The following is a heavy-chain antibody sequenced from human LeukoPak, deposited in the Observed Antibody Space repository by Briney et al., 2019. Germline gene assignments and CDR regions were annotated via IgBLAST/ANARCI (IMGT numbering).Heavy chain of an antibody. Sequence: KTGGSLRLSCAASGFTFTNAWMNWVRQAPGKGLEWVGRIKSKADGETIDYAALVKGRFTFSRDDSKNMLYLQMNSLKSEDTAVYYCSTLTSRGLSDSWGQGTLVTISS. J-gene: IGHJ4*02. CDR2: IKSKADGETI. D-gene: IGHD1-20*01. CDR3: STLTSRGLSDS. V-gene: IGHV3-15*07. CDR1: GFTFTNAW.